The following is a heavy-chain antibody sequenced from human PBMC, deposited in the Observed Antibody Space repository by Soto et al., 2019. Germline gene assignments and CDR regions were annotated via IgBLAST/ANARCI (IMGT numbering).Heavy chain of an antibody. CDR2: INHDGSST. J-gene: IGHJ6*03. CDR3: ARGFHDPLYYYYYYMDV. CDR1: GFTFSSYW. Sequence: GGSLRLSCAASGFTFSSYWMHWVRQAPGKGLVWVSRINHDGSSTSYGDSVKGRFTISRDNAENTLYLQMNSLRAEDTAVYYCARGFHDPLYYYYYYMDVWGKGTTVTVSS. V-gene: IGHV3-74*01.